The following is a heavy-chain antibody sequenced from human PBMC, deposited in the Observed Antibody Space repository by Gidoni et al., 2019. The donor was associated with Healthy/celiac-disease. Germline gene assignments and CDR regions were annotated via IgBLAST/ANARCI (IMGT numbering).Heavy chain of an antibody. Sequence: QVQLQESGPGLVKPSETLSRTCAVSGYSISSGYYWGWIRQPPGKGLEWIGSIYHSGSTYYTPSLKSRVTISVDTSKNQFSLKLSSVTAADTAVYYCARILERAAEFINWFDPWGQGTLVTVSS. CDR3: ARILERAAEFINWFDP. CDR1: GYSISSGYY. CDR2: IYHSGST. D-gene: IGHD6-13*01. J-gene: IGHJ5*02. V-gene: IGHV4-38-2*01.